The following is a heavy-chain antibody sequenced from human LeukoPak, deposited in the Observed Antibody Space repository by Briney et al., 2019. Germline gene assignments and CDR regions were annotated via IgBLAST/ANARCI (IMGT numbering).Heavy chain of an antibody. D-gene: IGHD6-13*01. J-gene: IGHJ4*02. CDR3: ARGSGSSSWYYFDY. CDR2: IYTSGTT. V-gene: IGHV4-4*07. CDR1: GGSISIYY. Sequence: SETLSLTCTVSGGSISIYYWSWIRQSAGKGLEWIGRIYTSGTTNYNPSLKSRVTISLDESKNHFSLKLSSVTAADTAVYYCARGSGSSSWYYFDYWGQGTQVTVSS.